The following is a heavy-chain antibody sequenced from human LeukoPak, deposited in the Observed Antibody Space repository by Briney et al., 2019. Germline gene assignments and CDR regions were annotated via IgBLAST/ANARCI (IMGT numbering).Heavy chain of an antibody. CDR2: INPNSGGT. D-gene: IGHD1-20*01. CDR3: ARGRPEGYNWSYNWFDP. V-gene: IGHV1-2*02. J-gene: IGHJ5*02. Sequence: ASVKVSCKASGYTFTGYYMHWVRQAPGQGLEWMGWINPNSGGTNYAQKFQGRVTMTRDTSISTAYMELSRLRTDDTAVYYCARGRPEGYNWSYNWFDPWGQGTLVTFSS. CDR1: GYTFTGYY.